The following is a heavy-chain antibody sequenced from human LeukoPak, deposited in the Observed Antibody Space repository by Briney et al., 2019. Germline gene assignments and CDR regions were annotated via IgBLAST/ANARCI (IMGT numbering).Heavy chain of an antibody. CDR2: ISSSSSYI. Sequence: GGSLRLSCAAPGFTFSSYSMNWVRQAPGKGLEWVSSISSSSSYIYYADSVKGRFTISRDNAKNSLYLQMNSLRAEDTAVYYCARDLLTDYYDSSGYPPGAFDIWGQGTMVTVSS. J-gene: IGHJ3*02. CDR3: ARDLLTDYYDSSGYPPGAFDI. D-gene: IGHD3-22*01. CDR1: GFTFSSYS. V-gene: IGHV3-21*01.